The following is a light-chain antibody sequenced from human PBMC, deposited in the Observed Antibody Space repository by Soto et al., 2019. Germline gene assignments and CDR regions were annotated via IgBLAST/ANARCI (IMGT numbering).Light chain of an antibody. J-gene: IGKJ4*01. V-gene: IGKV3-20*01. Sequence: EIVLTQSPGTLSLSPGERATLSCRARQSVANNYLAWYQQKPGQAPRFLIYDASSRATGIPDRFSGNGSGTDFTLTISRLEPEDVAVYYCEQYGSTPLAFGGGPKVAIK. CDR3: EQYGSTPLA. CDR1: QSVANNY. CDR2: DAS.